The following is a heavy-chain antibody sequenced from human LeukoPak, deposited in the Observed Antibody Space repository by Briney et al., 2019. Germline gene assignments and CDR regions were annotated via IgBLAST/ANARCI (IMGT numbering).Heavy chain of an antibody. CDR3: AKFSAFNGGDLVDV. J-gene: IGHJ6*02. Sequence: PGGSLRLSCAASGFTFSSYSMNWVRQAPGKGLEWVSYISSSNSYIYYADSVKGRFTVSRDNAKNSVYLQMNSLRAEDTAVYYCAKFSAFNGGDLVDVWGQGTTVTVSS. V-gene: IGHV3-21*05. CDR2: ISSSNSYI. CDR1: GFTFSSYS. D-gene: IGHD2-21*01.